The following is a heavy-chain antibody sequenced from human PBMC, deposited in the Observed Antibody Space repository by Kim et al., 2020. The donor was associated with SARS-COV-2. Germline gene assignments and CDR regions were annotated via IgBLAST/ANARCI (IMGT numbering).Heavy chain of an antibody. J-gene: IGHJ6*02. CDR3: ARDRPPGGTIFGVVPLGYYGLDV. D-gene: IGHD3-3*01. CDR1: GYTFTSYY. V-gene: IGHV1-18*01. CDR2: ISAYNGNT. Sequence: ASVKVSCKASGYTFTSYYISWVRQAPGQGLEWMGWISAYNGNTNYAQKLQGRVTMTTDTSTSTAYVELRSLRSDDTAVYYYARDRPPGGTIFGVVPLGYYGLDVWGQGTTVTVSS.